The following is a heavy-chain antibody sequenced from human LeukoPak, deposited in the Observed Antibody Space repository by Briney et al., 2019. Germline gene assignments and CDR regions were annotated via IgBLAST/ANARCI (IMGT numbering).Heavy chain of an antibody. CDR3: ARDSPYSGSPHSDAFDI. CDR2: ITGSSSII. CDR1: GFTFGSYT. J-gene: IGHJ3*02. V-gene: IGHV3-48*04. Sequence: GGSLRLSCAASGFTFGSYTMNWVRQTPGKGLEWLAYITGSSSIIYYTDSVKGRFTVSRDNAKNSPYLQMNSLRVEDTAVYYCARDSPYSGSPHSDAFDIWGQGTLVTVSS. D-gene: IGHD1-26*01.